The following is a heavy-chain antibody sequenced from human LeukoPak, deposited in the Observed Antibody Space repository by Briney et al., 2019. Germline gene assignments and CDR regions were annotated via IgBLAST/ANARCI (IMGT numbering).Heavy chain of an antibody. Sequence: ASVKVSCKASGYTFTSYDINWVRQATGQGLEWMGWMNPNSGNTGYAQKFQGRVTMTRNTSISTAYMELSSLRSEDTAVYYCARGACSSTSCYITSTPYYYYYGMDVWGQGTTVTVSS. V-gene: IGHV1-8*01. J-gene: IGHJ6*02. CDR2: MNPNSGNT. D-gene: IGHD2-2*02. CDR3: ARGACSSTSCYITSTPYYYYYGMDV. CDR1: GYTFTSYD.